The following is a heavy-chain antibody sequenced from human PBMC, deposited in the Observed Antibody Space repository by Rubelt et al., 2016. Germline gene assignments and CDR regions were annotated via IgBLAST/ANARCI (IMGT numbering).Heavy chain of an antibody. V-gene: IGHV3-53*01. CDR3: ARGQSAAARPYNY. J-gene: IGHJ4*02. Sequence: APGKGLEWVSVIYIGGSTHYADSVKGRFTISRDNSKNTLYLQMNSLRAEDTAVYYCARGQSAAARPYNYWGQGTLVTVSS. CDR2: IYIGGST. D-gene: IGHD6-6*01.